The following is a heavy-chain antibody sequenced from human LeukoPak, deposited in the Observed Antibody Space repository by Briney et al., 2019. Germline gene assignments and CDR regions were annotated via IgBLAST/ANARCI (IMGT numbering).Heavy chain of an antibody. CDR3: ARTSSPQLGYYGMDV. CDR2: IDPNDSYT. CDR1: GYSFTSYW. J-gene: IGHJ6*04. V-gene: IGHV5-10-1*01. Sequence: GESLKISCKGSGYSFTSYWISWVRQMPGKGLEWMGRIDPNDSYTNYSPSFQGHVTISADKSISTAYPQWSSLKASDTAMYYCARTSSPQLGYYGMDVWGKGTTVTVSS. D-gene: IGHD6-13*01.